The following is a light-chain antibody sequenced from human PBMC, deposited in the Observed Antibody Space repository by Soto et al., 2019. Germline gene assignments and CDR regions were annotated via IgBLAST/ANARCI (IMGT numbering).Light chain of an antibody. CDR3: LQDYVYPWT. CDR1: QGIGND. J-gene: IGKJ1*01. V-gene: IGKV1-6*01. Sequence: AIQVTQSPSSLSASVGDRVTISCRASQGIGNDLGWYQQQPGKAPKLLIYEASTLQTGVASRFSGSGSGTDFTLTISCLQPEDFATYYCLQDYVYPWTFGQGTKVAVK. CDR2: EAS.